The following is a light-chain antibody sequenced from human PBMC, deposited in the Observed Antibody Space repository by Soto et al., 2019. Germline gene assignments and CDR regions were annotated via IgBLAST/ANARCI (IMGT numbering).Light chain of an antibody. CDR1: QGIGNH. CDR3: QKYNSDPEA. Sequence: IQMTQSPSSLSASIGDRVTITCRASQGIGNHLAWHQQKPGKPPKVLIYAASTLQSGVTSRFSGSGSGTDFTLTISSLQPEDVATYYGQKYNSDPEAFGPGTKVDIK. CDR2: AAS. V-gene: IGKV1-27*01. J-gene: IGKJ3*01.